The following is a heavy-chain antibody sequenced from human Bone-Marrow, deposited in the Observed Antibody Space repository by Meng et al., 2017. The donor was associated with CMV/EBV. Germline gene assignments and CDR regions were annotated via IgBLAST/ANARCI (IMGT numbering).Heavy chain of an antibody. V-gene: IGHV5-51*01. D-gene: IGHD3-3*01. J-gene: IGHJ3*02. CDR3: ARHGSYLTYYDFWSGYYDAFDI. CDR2: IYPGDSDT. CDR1: GYSFTSYW. Sequence: GGSLRLSCKGSGYSFTSYWIGWVRQMPGKGLEWMGIIYPGDSDTRYSPSFQGQVTISADKSISTAYLQWSSLKASDTAMYYCARHGSYLTYYDFWSGYYDAFDIWGQGTMVTVS.